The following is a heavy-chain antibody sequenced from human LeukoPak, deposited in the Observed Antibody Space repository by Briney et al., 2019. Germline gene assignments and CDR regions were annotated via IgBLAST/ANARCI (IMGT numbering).Heavy chain of an antibody. Sequence: ALRLSCAASGFTFYDYAMHWVRQAPGKGLEWVSGISWNSGSIGYADSVKGRFTISRDNAKNSLYLQMNSLRAEDTALYYCAKDIGGYDSVPYGMDVWGQGTTVTVSS. D-gene: IGHD5-12*01. CDR2: ISWNSGSI. V-gene: IGHV3-9*01. CDR3: AKDIGGYDSVPYGMDV. J-gene: IGHJ6*02. CDR1: GFTFYDYA.